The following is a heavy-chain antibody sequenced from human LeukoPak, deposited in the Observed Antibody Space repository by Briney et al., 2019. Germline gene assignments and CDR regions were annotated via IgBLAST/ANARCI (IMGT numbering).Heavy chain of an antibody. V-gene: IGHV1-18*04. D-gene: IGHD1-7*01. CDR2: ISGYNGNT. CDR3: ARGRTGTNFDY. J-gene: IGHJ4*02. CDR1: GYTFTGSY. Sequence: ASVKVSCKASGYTFTGSYMHWVRQAPGQGLEWMGWISGYNGNTNYAQKLQGRVTMTTDTSTSTGYMELRSLRSDDTAVYYCARGRTGTNFDYWGQGTLVTVSS.